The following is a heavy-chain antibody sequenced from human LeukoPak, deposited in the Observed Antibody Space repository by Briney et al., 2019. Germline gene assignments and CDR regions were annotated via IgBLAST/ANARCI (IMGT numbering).Heavy chain of an antibody. Sequence: GESLKISCKGSGYSFTSYGISWVRQAPGQGLEWMGWISAYNGNTNYAQKLQGRVTMTTGTSTSTAYMELRSLRSDDTAVYYCARAGNSPPGRYCSGGSCPNWFDPWGQGTLVTVSS. V-gene: IGHV1-18*01. CDR3: ARAGNSPPGRYCSGGSCPNWFDP. CDR1: GYSFTSYG. CDR2: ISAYNGNT. D-gene: IGHD2-15*01. J-gene: IGHJ5*02.